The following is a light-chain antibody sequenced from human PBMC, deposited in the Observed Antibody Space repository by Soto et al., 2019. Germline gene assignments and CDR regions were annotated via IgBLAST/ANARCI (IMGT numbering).Light chain of an antibody. Sequence: DIQMTQSPSSLPASVGDRVTITCRASQTIDTYLNWYQQKPGNAPKVLIYVASRLHTGVPSRFSSSGSGTDFTLTITSLQPEDFATYFCQQSYTTPWTFGQGTKVDIK. J-gene: IGKJ1*01. CDR2: VAS. CDR1: QTIDTY. CDR3: QQSYTTPWT. V-gene: IGKV1-39*01.